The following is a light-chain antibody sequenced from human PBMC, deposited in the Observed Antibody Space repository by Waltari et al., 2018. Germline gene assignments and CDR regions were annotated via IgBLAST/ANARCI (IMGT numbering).Light chain of an antibody. V-gene: IGKV3-15*01. Sequence: EIVMTQSPATLSVSPGERGTLSCRASQSVSSNLAWYQQKPGQAPRRLIYGASTRATGFPARLSGSGSGTEFTLTISSLQSEGFAVYYCQQYNNWPPYTFGQGTKLDIK. CDR1: QSVSSN. CDR2: GAS. J-gene: IGKJ2*01. CDR3: QQYNNWPPYT.